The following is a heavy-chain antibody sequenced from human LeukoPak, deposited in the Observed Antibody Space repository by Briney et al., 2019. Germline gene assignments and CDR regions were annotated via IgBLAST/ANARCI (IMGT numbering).Heavy chain of an antibody. CDR2: IYYSGST. J-gene: IGHJ3*02. V-gene: IGHV4-59*01. D-gene: IGHD3-9*01. CDR3: ARGGKLRYFDWSHDAFDI. CDR1: GASISSYY. Sequence: SETLSLTCTAPGASISSYYWSWIRQPPGKGLEWIGNIYYSGSTNYPPSLKRRVTISVDTSKNQFSLKLSSVTAADTAVYYCARGGKLRYFDWSHDAFDIWGQGTMVTVSS.